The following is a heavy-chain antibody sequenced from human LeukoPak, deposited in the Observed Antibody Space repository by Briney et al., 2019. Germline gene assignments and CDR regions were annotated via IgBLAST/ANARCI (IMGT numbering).Heavy chain of an antibody. CDR3: TITPLRGDAFDI. CDR2: ISSSGSTI. V-gene: IGHV3-11*01. Sequence: GGSLRLSCAASGFTFSDYYMSWIRQAPGEGLEWVSYISSSGSTIYYADSVKGRFTISRDNAKNSLYLQMNSLRAEDTAVYYCTITPLRGDAFDIWGQGTMVTVSS. J-gene: IGHJ3*02. CDR1: GFTFSDYY. D-gene: IGHD3-16*01.